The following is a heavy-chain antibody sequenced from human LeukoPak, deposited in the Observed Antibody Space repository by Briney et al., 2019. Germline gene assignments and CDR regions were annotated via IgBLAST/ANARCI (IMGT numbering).Heavy chain of an antibody. Sequence: PGRSLRLSCAASGFTFSSYWMHWVRQAPGKGLVWVSRINSDGSTTNYADSVKGRFTISRDNAKNTLYLQMNSLRVEDTAVYYCARSYYYFDYWGQGTLVTVSS. J-gene: IGHJ4*02. V-gene: IGHV3-74*01. CDR3: ARSYYYFDY. CDR1: GFTFSSYW. CDR2: INSDGSTT. D-gene: IGHD3-10*01.